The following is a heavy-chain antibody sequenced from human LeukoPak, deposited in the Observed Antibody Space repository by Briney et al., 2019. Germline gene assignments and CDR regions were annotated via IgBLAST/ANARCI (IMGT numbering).Heavy chain of an antibody. CDR1: GGSFSSYY. Sequence: KPSETLSLTCTVSGGSFSSYYWSWIRQPPGKGLEWIGYIYYSGSTNYNPSLKSRVTISVDTSRNQFSLKLSSVTAADTAVYYCARLKGGRLYYFDYWGQGTLVTVSS. J-gene: IGHJ4*02. CDR2: IYYSGST. CDR3: ARLKGGRLYYFDY. V-gene: IGHV4-59*01.